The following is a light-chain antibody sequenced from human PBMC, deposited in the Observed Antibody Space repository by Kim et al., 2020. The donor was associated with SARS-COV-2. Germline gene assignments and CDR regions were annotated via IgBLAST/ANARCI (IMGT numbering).Light chain of an antibody. J-gene: IGKJ2*02. CDR2: AAS. V-gene: IGKV1-9*01. Sequence: SACAGDTVSIACRASQGISSYLARYQRQPGNASMLLIDAASTLQSGDPSSFGGSGSGTDFTLSIGIMQPEDFATYVCQQINSYPCNFGQGTKLEI. CDR1: QGISSY. CDR3: QQINSYPCN.